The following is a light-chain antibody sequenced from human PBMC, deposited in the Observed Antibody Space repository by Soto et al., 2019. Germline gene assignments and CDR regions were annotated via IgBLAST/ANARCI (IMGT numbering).Light chain of an antibody. CDR1: QSISSW. J-gene: IGKJ1*01. V-gene: IGKV1-5*01. CDR3: QQYNAYST. CDR2: DAS. Sequence: DIQMTQSPSTLSASVGDRVTITCRASQSISSWLAWYQQKPGKAPKLLIYDASSLESGVQSRFSGSGSGTEFTITISSLQPDDISTYYCQQYNAYSTFGQGTKVEIK.